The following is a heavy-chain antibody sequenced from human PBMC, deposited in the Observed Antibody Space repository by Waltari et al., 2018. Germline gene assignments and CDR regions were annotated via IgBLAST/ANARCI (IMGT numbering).Heavy chain of an antibody. CDR2: IYYSGST. CDR1: GGSISSGGYY. V-gene: IGHV4-31*01. J-gene: IGHJ2*01. CDR3: ARDRRFGEAEWYFDL. D-gene: IGHD3-10*01. Sequence: QVQLQESGPGLVKPSQTLSLTCTVSGGSISSGGYYWSLTRQHPGKGLEWIGYIYYSGSTYYNPSLKGLVTITVDTSKNQFFLKLSSVTAAETAVYYCARDRRFGEAEWYFDLWGRGTLVTGSS.